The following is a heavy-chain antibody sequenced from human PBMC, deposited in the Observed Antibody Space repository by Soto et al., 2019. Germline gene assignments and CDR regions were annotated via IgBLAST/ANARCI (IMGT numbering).Heavy chain of an antibody. CDR3: ARGASTDCTNGVCSYHYYYFMDV. D-gene: IGHD2-8*01. J-gene: IGHJ6*02. CDR2: INPLSGDT. V-gene: IGHV1-2*02. CDR1: GYTFTDYN. Sequence: ASVKVSCKASGYTFTDYNLHWVRQSPGQGLEWMGGINPLSGDTHFVQKFQGRVTMTRDTSISTVYMDLSGLRADDTAVYYCARGASTDCTNGVCSYHYYYFMDVWGQGTTVTVSS.